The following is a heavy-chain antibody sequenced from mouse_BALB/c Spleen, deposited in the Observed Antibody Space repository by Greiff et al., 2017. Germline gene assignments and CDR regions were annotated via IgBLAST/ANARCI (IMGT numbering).Heavy chain of an antibody. CDR1: GFNIKDTY. Sequence: DVQLQESGAELVKPGASVKLSCTASGFNIKDTYMHWVKQRPEQGLEWIGRIDPANGNTKYDPKFQGKATITADTSSNTAYLQLSSLTSEDTAVYYCANGLRRYYFDYWGQGTTLTVSS. CDR3: ANGLRRYYFDY. V-gene: IGHV14-3*02. J-gene: IGHJ2*01. D-gene: IGHD1-1*01. CDR2: IDPANGNT.